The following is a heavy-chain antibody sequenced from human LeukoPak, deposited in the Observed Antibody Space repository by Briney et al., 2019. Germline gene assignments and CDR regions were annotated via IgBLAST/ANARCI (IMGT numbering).Heavy chain of an antibody. CDR3: ARWEASRVAFDI. J-gene: IGHJ3*02. CDR2: IYYSGIT. D-gene: IGHD1-26*01. Sequence: SETLPLTCTVSGGSISTYYWSWIRQPPGRGLEWIGYIYYSGITDYSPSLKSRVTISIDTSKKQFSLKLSSVTAADTAVYYCARWEASRVAFDIWGQGTLVTASS. CDR1: GGSISTYY. V-gene: IGHV4-59*01.